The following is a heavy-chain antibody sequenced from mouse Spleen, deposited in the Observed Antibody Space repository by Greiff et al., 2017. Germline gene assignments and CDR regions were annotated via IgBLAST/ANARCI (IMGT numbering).Heavy chain of an antibody. CDR3: ARSRDGGFAY. J-gene: IGHJ3*01. CDR2: INPGSGGT. CDR1: GYAFTNYL. Sequence: VQLQQSGAELVRPGTSVKVSCKASGYAFTNYLIEWGKQRPGQGLEWIGVINPGSGGTNYNEKFKGKATLTADKSSSTAYMQLSSLTSEDSAVYFCARSRDGGFAYWGQGTLVTVSA. V-gene: IGHV1-54*01. D-gene: IGHD3-3*01.